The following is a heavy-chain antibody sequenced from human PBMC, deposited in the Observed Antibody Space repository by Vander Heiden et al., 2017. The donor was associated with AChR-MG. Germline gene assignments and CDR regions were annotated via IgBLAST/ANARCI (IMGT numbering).Heavy chain of an antibody. V-gene: IGHV3-49*03. CDR3: TRAGEPGFTDAFDI. CDR2: IRRKAYGGTT. D-gene: IGHD3-16*01. CDR1: GFTFGHYA. Sequence: EVQLVESGGGLVQPGRSLRPSCTASGFTFGHYAMGWFRQAPGKGLEWVGFIRRKAYGGTTEYAALGKGRFTISRDDSKSIAYLQMNSLKTEDTAVYYCTRAGEPGFTDAFDIWGQGTMVTVSS. J-gene: IGHJ3*02.